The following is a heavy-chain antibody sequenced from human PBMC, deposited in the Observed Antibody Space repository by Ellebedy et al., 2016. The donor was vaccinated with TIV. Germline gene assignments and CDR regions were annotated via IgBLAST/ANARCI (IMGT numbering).Heavy chain of an antibody. CDR1: GFTVSSKY. CDR3: ARGENRDGMDV. Sequence: GESLKISCAASGFTVSSKYMSWVRQAPGKGLEWVSFISYSRDLVTYADSVKGRFTMSRASAKKFLYLQMNSLRAEDTAFYYCARGENRDGMDVWGQGTSVIVSS. J-gene: IGHJ6*02. CDR2: ISYSRDLV. V-gene: IGHV3-21*05. D-gene: IGHD2/OR15-2a*01.